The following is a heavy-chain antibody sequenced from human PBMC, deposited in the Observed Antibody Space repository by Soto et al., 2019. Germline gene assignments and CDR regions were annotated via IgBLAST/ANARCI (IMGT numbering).Heavy chain of an antibody. CDR2: IIPIFGTA. J-gene: IGHJ4*02. CDR1: GGTFSSYA. CDR3: ARTPDYGGSLDY. Sequence: SVKVSCKASGGTFSSYAISWVRQAPGQGLEWMGGIIPIFGTANYAQKFQGRVTITADESTSTAYMELSSLRSEDTAVYYCARTPDYGGSLDYCGQGTLVTVSS. V-gene: IGHV1-69*13. D-gene: IGHD4-17*01.